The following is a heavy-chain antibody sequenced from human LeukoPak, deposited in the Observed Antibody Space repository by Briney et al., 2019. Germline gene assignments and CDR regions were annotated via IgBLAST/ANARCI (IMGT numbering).Heavy chain of an antibody. CDR1: GGSISSYY. D-gene: IGHD3-22*01. J-gene: IGHJ6*02. CDR3: ARGTYYYQSSGVSYGMDV. CDR2: IYYSGST. V-gene: IGHV4-59*01. Sequence: SETLSLTCTVSGGSISSYYWSWIRHPPGKGLEWIAYIYYSGSTNYNPSLKSRVTISVDTSKNQFSLKLSSVTAADTAMYYCARGTYYYQSSGVSYGMDVWGQGTTVTVSS.